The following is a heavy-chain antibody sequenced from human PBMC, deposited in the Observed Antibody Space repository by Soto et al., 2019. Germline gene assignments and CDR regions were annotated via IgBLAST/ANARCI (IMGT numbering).Heavy chain of an antibody. CDR1: GGSISIYY. CDR2: IYYSGST. Sequence: SETLSLTCTVSGGSISIYYWSWIRQPPGKGLEWIGHIYYSGSTNYNPSLKSRVTISVDTSKNQFSLKLNSVTAADTAVYYCARVRYGMDVWGQGTTVTVSS. CDR3: ARVRYGMDV. V-gene: IGHV4-59*01. J-gene: IGHJ6*02.